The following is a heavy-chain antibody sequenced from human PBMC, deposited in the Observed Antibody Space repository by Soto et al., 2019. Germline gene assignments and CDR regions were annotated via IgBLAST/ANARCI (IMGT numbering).Heavy chain of an antibody. CDR1: GFTFSSYA. J-gene: IGHJ4*01. D-gene: IGHD2-2*01. CDR3: ARGPSSLTRFDY. V-gene: IGHV3-30-3*01. CDR2: ISYDGSNK. Sequence: GGSLRLSCAASGFTFSSYAMHWVRQAPGKGLDWVAVISYDGSNKYYADSVKGRFTISRDNSKNTLYVQMNSLRAEDTAVYYCARGPSSLTRFDYWGHGTLVTVSS.